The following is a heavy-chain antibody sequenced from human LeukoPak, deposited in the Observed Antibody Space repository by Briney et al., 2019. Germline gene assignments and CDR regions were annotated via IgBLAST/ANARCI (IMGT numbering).Heavy chain of an antibody. D-gene: IGHD3-22*01. CDR1: GFTFSSYA. J-gene: IGHJ4*02. V-gene: IGHV3-64*01. CDR2: ISSNGGST. CDR3: ARDHYDSSGAADY. Sequence: PGGSLRLSCAASGFTFSSYAMHWARQAPGKGLEYVSAISSNGGSTYYANSVKGRFTISRDNSKNTLYLQMGSLRAEDMAVYYCARDHYDSSGAADYWGQGTLVTVSS.